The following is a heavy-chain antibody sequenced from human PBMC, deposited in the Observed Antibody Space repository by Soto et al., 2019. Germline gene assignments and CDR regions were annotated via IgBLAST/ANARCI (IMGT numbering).Heavy chain of an antibody. V-gene: IGHV3-21*01. CDR3: ARDINPYYYDSSGTLNWFDP. CDR1: GFTFSSYS. J-gene: IGHJ5*02. Sequence: EVQLVESGGGLVKPGGSLRLSCAASGFTFSSYSMNWVRQAPGKGLEWVSFISSSSSYIYYADSVKGRFTISRDNAKNSLYLQMNSLRAEDTAVYYCARDINPYYYDSSGTLNWFDPWGQGTLVTVSS. CDR2: ISSSSSYI. D-gene: IGHD3-22*01.